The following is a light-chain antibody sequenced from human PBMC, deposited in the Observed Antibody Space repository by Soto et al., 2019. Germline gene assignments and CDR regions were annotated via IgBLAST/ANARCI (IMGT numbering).Light chain of an antibody. CDR3: QQYGSSPFT. V-gene: IGKV3-20*01. Sequence: VLTHSPGTLSLSPGERATLSCRASQSVSSTYLAWYQQKPGQAPRLLIYGASSRATGIPDRFSGSGSGTDFTLTISGLEPEDFAVYYCQQYGSSPFTFGPGTKVDIK. CDR1: QSVSSTY. CDR2: GAS. J-gene: IGKJ3*01.